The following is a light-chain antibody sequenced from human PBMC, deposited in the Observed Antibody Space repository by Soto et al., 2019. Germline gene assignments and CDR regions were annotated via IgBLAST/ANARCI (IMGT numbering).Light chain of an antibody. CDR3: CSYAGSSTYV. CDR1: SSDVGSYNL. Sequence: QSVLTQPASVSGSPGQSITISCTGTSSDVGSYNLVSWYQQHPGKAPKLMIFEGNKRPSGVSNRFSGSKSGNTASLTIAGLQADDEADYYCCSYAGSSTYVFGTGTKLTVL. J-gene: IGLJ1*01. CDR2: EGN. V-gene: IGLV2-23*01.